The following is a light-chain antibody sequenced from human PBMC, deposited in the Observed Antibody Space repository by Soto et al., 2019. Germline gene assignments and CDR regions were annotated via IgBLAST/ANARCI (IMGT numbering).Light chain of an antibody. Sequence: EIVMTQSPATLSLSPGERATRSCRASQTIDNTLAWYQQKPGQAPRLLIYGASSRATGIPDRFSGSGSGTDFTLTISRLEPEDFAVYYCQQYGSSPITFGQGTRLEI. J-gene: IGKJ5*01. CDR1: QTIDNT. V-gene: IGKV3-20*01. CDR2: GAS. CDR3: QQYGSSPIT.